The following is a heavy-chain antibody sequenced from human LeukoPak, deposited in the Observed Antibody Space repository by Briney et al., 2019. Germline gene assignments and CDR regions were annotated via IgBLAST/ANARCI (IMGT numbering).Heavy chain of an antibody. J-gene: IGHJ6*03. V-gene: IGHV4-38-2*02. CDR3: ARIRCGTSCYSDYYYYYMDV. Sequence: ETLSLTCTVSGYSISTGYYWDWIRQPPGKGLEWIGTFYHGGSTYYNPSLKSRVTISVDTSKNQFSLKLSSVTAADTAVYYCARIRCGTSCYSDYYYYYMDVWGKGTTVTVSS. CDR2: FYHGGST. CDR1: GYSISTGYY. D-gene: IGHD2-2*01.